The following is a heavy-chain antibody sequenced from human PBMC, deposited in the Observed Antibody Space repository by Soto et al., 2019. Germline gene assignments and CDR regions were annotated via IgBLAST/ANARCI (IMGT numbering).Heavy chain of an antibody. D-gene: IGHD2-2*01. V-gene: IGHV1-69*04. CDR2: IIPILGIA. CDR1: GGTFSSYT. CDR3: ARENCSSTSCQIFDY. Sequence: SVKVSCKASGGTFSSYTISWVRQAPGQGLEWMGRIIPILGIANYAQKFQGRVTITADKSTSTAYMELSSLRSEDTAVYYCARENCSSTSCQIFDYWGQGTLVTVSS. J-gene: IGHJ4*02.